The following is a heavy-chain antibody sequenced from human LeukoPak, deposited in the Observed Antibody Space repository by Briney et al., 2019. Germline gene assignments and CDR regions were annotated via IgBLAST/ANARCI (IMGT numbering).Heavy chain of an antibody. D-gene: IGHD3-9*01. Sequence: GGSLRLSCAASGFTFSTYWMHWVRQAQGKGRVWVSRISTDGTSTNYADSVKGRFTISRDNGNNTLYLQMNSVRAEDTAVYYCARTIGSKNAFDIWGQGTMVTVSS. V-gene: IGHV3-74*01. J-gene: IGHJ3*02. CDR3: ARTIGSKNAFDI. CDR2: ISTDGTST. CDR1: GFTFSTYW.